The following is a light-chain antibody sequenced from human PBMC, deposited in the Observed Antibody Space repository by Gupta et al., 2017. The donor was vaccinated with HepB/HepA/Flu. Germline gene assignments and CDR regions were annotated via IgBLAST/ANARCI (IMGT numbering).Light chain of an antibody. J-gene: IGLJ2*01. Sequence: QSVLTQPPSVSGAPGQRVTISCTGSSSNIGAGYDVHWYQQLPGTAPKLLIYGNTNRPSGVPDRFSGSKSGTSASLAITGLQAEDEADYYCQSYDSSLIASRVFGGGTKLTVL. CDR3: QSYDSSLIASRV. CDR2: GNT. V-gene: IGLV1-40*01. CDR1: SSNIGAGYD.